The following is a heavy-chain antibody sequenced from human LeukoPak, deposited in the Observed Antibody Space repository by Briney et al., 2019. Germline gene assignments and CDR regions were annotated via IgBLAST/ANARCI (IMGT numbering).Heavy chain of an antibody. Sequence: GGSLRLSCAASGFTFSIYAMHWVRQAPGKGLEWVAVISYDGSNKYYADSVKGRFTISRDNSKNTLYLQMNSLRAEDTAVYYCASDIRGYSYGYMDYWGQGTLVTVSS. CDR2: ISYDGSNK. J-gene: IGHJ4*02. D-gene: IGHD5-18*01. CDR3: ASDIRGYSYGYMDY. CDR1: GFTFSIYA. V-gene: IGHV3-30-3*01.